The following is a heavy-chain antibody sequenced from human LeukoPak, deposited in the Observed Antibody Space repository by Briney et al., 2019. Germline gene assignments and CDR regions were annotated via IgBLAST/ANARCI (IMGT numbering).Heavy chain of an antibody. V-gene: IGHV1-24*01. D-gene: IGHD1-26*01. J-gene: IGHJ3*02. Sequence: ASVKVSCTVSGYTLTELYMHWVRQAPGKGLEWMGGFDSENGETKDAQRFQGRVTMTVDTSTDTAYMELSSLRSEDTAVYYCATERVSSWELQRRPRAFDIWGQGTMVTVSS. CDR1: GYTLTELY. CDR2: FDSENGET. CDR3: ATERVSSWELQRRPRAFDI.